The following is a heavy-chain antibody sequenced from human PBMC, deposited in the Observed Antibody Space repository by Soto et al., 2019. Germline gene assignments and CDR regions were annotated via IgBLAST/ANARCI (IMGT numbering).Heavy chain of an antibody. J-gene: IGHJ4*02. CDR2: ISYDGSNK. D-gene: IGHD6-6*01. V-gene: IGHV3-30-3*01. CDR3: ARPHKDFIAARDFDY. Sequence: QVQLVESGGGVVQPGRSLRLSCAASGFTFSSYAMHWVRQAPGKGLEWVAVISYDGSNKYYADSVKGRFTISRDNSKNTLYLQMNSLRAEDTAVYYCARPHKDFIAARDFDYWGQGTLVTVSS. CDR1: GFTFSSYA.